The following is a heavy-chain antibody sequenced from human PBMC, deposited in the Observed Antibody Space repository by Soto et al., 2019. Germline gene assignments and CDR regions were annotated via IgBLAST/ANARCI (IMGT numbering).Heavy chain of an antibody. V-gene: IGHV1-69*01. CDR3: ARVGYSYGMYNWFDP. Sequence: QVQLVQSGAEVKKPGSSVKVSCKASGGTFSSYAISWVRQAPGQGLEWMGGIIPIFGTANYAQKFQGRVTITADESTSTAYMGLSSLRSEDTAVYYCARVGYSYGMYNWFDPWGQGTLVTVSS. CDR2: IIPIFGTA. D-gene: IGHD5-18*01. J-gene: IGHJ5*02. CDR1: GGTFSSYA.